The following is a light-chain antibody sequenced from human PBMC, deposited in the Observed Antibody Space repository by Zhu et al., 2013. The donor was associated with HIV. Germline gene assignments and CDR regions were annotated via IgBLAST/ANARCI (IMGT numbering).Light chain of an antibody. Sequence: EVVLTQSPVTLSLSPGERLTLSCRASQTIGNSLVWYQQKPGQAPRLLIYGASTRATGVPARFSGSGSGTEFTLTISSLQSEDLAVYYCQQYNNWPPITFGQGTRLE. CDR2: GAS. CDR1: QTIGNS. J-gene: IGKJ5*01. V-gene: IGKV3-15*01. CDR3: QQYNNWPPIT.